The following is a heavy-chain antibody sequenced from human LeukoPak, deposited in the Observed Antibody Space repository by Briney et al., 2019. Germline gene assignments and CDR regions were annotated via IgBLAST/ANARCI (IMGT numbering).Heavy chain of an antibody. D-gene: IGHD3-10*01. CDR2: IYPGDSDT. CDR3: ARLITMIRGPFDC. V-gene: IGHV5-51*01. J-gene: IGHJ4*02. CDR1: GYSFTSYW. Sequence: GESLKISCKGSGYSFTSYWIGWVRQMPGEGLEWMGIIYPGDSDTRYSPSFQGQVTISADKSISTAYLQWSSLKASDTAMYYCARLITMIRGPFDCWGQGTLVTVSS.